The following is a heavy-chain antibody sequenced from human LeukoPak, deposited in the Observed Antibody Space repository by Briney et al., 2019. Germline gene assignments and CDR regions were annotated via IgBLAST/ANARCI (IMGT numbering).Heavy chain of an antibody. V-gene: IGHV1-2*02. CDR3: ARDLTLNYYYYYYMDV. J-gene: IGHJ6*03. Sequence: PGASVRVSCKASGYTFTGYYMHWVRQAPGQGPEWMGWINPNSGGTNYAQKFQGRVTMTRDTSISTAYMELSRLRSDDTAVYYCARDLTLNYYYYYYMDVWGKGTTVTVSS. CDR2: INPNSGGT. CDR1: GYTFTGYY. D-gene: IGHD2/OR15-2a*01.